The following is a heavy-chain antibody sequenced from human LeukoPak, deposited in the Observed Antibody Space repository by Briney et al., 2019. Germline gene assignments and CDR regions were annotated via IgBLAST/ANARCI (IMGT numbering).Heavy chain of an antibody. Sequence: GGSLRLSCAASGFTFSSYGMHWVRQAPGKGLEWVAVISYDGSNKYYADSVKGRFTISRDNSKNTLYLQMNSLRAEDTAVYYCARTLRLEQQLVNTYWGQGTLVTVSS. CDR2: ISYDGSNK. D-gene: IGHD6-13*01. V-gene: IGHV3-30*03. CDR3: ARTLRLEQQLVNTY. J-gene: IGHJ4*02. CDR1: GFTFSSYG.